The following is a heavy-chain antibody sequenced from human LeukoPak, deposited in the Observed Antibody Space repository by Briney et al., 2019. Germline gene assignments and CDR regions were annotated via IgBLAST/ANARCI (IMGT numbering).Heavy chain of an antibody. CDR2: ISAYNGNT. CDR1: GYTFTSYY. D-gene: IGHD2-8*01. J-gene: IGHJ5*02. V-gene: IGHV1-18*04. CDR3: AREVGPIVLMVYEVPNWFDP. Sequence: ASVKVSCKASGYTFTSYYMHWVRQAPGQGLEWMGWISAYNGNTNYAQKLQGRVTMTTDTSTSTAYMELRSLRSDDTAVYYCAREVGPIVLMVYEVPNWFDPWGQGTLVTVSS.